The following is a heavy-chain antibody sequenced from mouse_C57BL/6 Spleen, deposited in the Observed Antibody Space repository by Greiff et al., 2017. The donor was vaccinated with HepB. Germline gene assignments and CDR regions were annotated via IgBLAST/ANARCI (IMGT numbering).Heavy chain of an antibody. CDR2: IDPNSGST. D-gene: IGHD2-1*01. Sequence: QVQLKQPGAELVKPGASVKLSCKASGYTFTSYWMHWVKQRPVQGLEWIGMIDPNSGSTNYNEKFKSKATLTVDKSSSTAYMQLSSLTSEDSAVYYCAREGIYYGNYGYAMDYWGQGTSVTVSS. V-gene: IGHV1-64*01. J-gene: IGHJ4*01. CDR1: GYTFTSYW. CDR3: AREGIYYGNYGYAMDY.